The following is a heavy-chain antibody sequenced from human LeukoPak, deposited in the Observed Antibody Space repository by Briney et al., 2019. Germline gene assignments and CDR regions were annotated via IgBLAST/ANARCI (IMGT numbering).Heavy chain of an antibody. J-gene: IGHJ5*02. CDR2: IYHSGST. V-gene: IGHV4-30-2*01. CDR3: ARVYYYDSSGYYYPGQNWFDP. Sequence: SETLSLTCAVSGGSISSGGYSWSWIRQPPGKGLEWIGYIYHSGSTYYNPSLKSRVTISVDRSKNQFSLKLSSVTAADTAVYYCARVYYYDSSGYYYPGQNWFDPWGQGTLVTVSS. CDR1: GGSISSGGYS. D-gene: IGHD3-22*01.